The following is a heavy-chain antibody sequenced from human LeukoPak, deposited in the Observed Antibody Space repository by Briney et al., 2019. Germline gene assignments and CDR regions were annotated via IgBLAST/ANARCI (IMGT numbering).Heavy chain of an antibody. V-gene: IGHV3-21*01. CDR1: GFTFNTYS. CDR2: ITSSSNYM. D-gene: IGHD2-15*01. J-gene: IGHJ4*02. CDR3: ARDPLGYCSGGSCYWLDY. Sequence: GGSLRLSCAASGFTFNTYSMNWVRQAPGKGLEWVSSITSSSNYMYYADSVRGRFTISRDNAKNSLYLQMNSLRAEDTAVYYCARDPLGYCSGGSCYWLDYWGQGTLVTVSS.